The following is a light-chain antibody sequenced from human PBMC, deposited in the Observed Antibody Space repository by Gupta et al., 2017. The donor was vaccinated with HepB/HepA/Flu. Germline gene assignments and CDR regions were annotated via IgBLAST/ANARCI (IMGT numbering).Light chain of an antibody. Sequence: SALTQPPSASGSPGPSVTISCPGTSSDVGGYKYVSWYQQHPGKAHKLIIYEVTKRPAGVPDRFSGSKSGNTASLTVSGLQDEDEADYYCGSYGGSNNMVFGGGTKLTVL. CDR3: GSYGGSNNMV. J-gene: IGLJ3*02. V-gene: IGLV2-8*01. CDR1: SSDVGGYKY. CDR2: EVT.